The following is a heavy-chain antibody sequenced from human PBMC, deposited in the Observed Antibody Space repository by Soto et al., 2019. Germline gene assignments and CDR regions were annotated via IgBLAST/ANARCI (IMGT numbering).Heavy chain of an antibody. J-gene: IGHJ5*02. V-gene: IGHV6-1*01. CDR2: TYYRSKRYN. Sequence: KQSQTLSLTCAISGDSVSSNSAAWNWIRQSPSRGLEWLGRTYYRSKRYNDYAVSVKSRITINPDTSKNQFSLQLNSVTPEYTAVYYCAREIAAAGTNGFDPWGQGTLVTVSS. CDR1: GDSVSSNSAA. D-gene: IGHD6-13*01. CDR3: AREIAAAGTNGFDP.